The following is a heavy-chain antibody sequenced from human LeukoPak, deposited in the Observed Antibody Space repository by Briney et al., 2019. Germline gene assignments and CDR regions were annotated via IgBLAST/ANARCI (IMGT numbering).Heavy chain of an antibody. CDR2: ISSNGGST. CDR3: ARGKYCNSISCYHLTFAEYFQQ. Sequence: PGGSLRLSCAASGFTFSSYAMHWVRQAPGKGLEYVSSISSNGGSTHYAESVKGRFTISRDSSKNTLYLQMGSLRAEDMAVYYCARGKYCNSISCYHLTFAEYFQQWGQGTLVTVSS. V-gene: IGHV3-64*02. D-gene: IGHD2-2*01. J-gene: IGHJ1*01. CDR1: GFTFSSYA.